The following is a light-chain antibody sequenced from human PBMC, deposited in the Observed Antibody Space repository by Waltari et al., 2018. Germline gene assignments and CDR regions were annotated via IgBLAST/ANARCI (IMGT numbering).Light chain of an antibody. CDR1: QSISSW. V-gene: IGKV1-12*01. CDR2: KAS. CDR3: LQYSSSPLT. J-gene: IGKJ4*01. Sequence: DIQMTQSPSSLSASVGDTVTITCRASQSISSWLAWYQQKPGKAPKLLIYKASRLQSVGPSIFSGSGSGTDFTLTIRSLQPEDFATYYCLQYSSSPLTFGGGTKVEIK.